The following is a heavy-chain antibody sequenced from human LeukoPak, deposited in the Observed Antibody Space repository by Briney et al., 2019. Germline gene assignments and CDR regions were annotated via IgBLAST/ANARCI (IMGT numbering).Heavy chain of an antibody. D-gene: IGHD3-22*01. CDR2: INHSGST. J-gene: IGHJ4*02. Sequence: SETLSLTCAVYGGSFSGYYWSWIRQPPGNGLEWIGEINHSGSTNYNPSLKSRVTISVDTSKNQFSLKLSSVTAADTAVYYCASTYYYDGSGPFDYWGQGTLVTVSS. V-gene: IGHV4-34*01. CDR3: ASTYYYDGSGPFDY. CDR1: GGSFSGYY.